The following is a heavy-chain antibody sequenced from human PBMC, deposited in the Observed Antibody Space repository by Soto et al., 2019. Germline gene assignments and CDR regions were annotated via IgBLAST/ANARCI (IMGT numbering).Heavy chain of an antibody. Sequence: QVQLVQSGAEVKKPGSSVKVSCKASGGTFSNYPISWVRQAPGQGLEWMGGIIPIVGTVNYAQKFQGRVTITADESTGTAYLELSSLRSEDTAVYYCARGNHRWIQLWYYDLWGRGTLVTVSS. CDR3: ARGNHRWIQLWYYDL. V-gene: IGHV1-69*12. CDR1: GGTFSNYP. D-gene: IGHD5-18*01. CDR2: IIPIVGTV. J-gene: IGHJ2*01.